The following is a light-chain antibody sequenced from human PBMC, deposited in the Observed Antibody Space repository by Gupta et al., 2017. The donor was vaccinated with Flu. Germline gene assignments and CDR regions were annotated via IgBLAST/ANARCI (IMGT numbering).Light chain of an antibody. CDR2: EVT. V-gene: IGLV2-14*01. CDR3: IAFTTSDTWV. CDR1: SDVGVSNL. J-gene: IGLJ3*02. Sequence: SDVGVSNLVSWCQQHPGKAPKLMIFEVTRRPSGVSDRFSGSRSANTASLTISGLLPEDEADYYCIAFTTSDTWVFGGGTKLTVL.